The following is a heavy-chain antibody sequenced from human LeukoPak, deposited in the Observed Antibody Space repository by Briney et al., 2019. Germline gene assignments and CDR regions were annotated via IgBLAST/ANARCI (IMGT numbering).Heavy chain of an antibody. J-gene: IGHJ4*02. CDR1: GGSFNGYY. CDR3: ARDIGGRYFDSGFDY. Sequence: SETLSLTCAVYGGSFNGYYWTWIRQPPGKGLEWIGEINHSGSTNYNPSLKSRVTISVDTSKNQFSLKLSSVTAADTAVYYCARDIGGRYFDSGFDYWGQGTLVTVSS. V-gene: IGHV4-34*01. D-gene: IGHD3-9*01. CDR2: INHSGST.